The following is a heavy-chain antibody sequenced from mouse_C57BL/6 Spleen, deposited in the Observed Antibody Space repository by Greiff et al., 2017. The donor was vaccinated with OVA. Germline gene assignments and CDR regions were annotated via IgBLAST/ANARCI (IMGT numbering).Heavy chain of an antibody. V-gene: IGHV5-6*01. CDR3: ARHHVSEGYFYAMDY. J-gene: IGHJ4*01. D-gene: IGHD2-3*01. Sequence: EVMLVESGGDLVKPGGSLKLSCAASGFTFSSYGMSWVRQTPDKRLEWVATISSGGSYTYYPDRVQGRFTISRDNAKNTLYLQMSSLKSEDTAMYYGARHHVSEGYFYAMDYWGQGTSVTVSS. CDR1: GFTFSSYG. CDR2: ISSGGSYT.